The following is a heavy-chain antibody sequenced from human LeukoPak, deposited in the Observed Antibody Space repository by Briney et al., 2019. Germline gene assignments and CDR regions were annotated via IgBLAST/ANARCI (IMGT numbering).Heavy chain of an antibody. J-gene: IGHJ4*02. CDR2: IYHSGST. CDR1: GGSFSGYY. D-gene: IGHD1-26*01. Sequence: SETLSLTCAVYGGSFSGYYWSWIRQLPGKGLEWIGEIYHSGSTNYNPSLKSRVTISVDKSKNQFSLKLSSVTAADTAVYYCARVVGGAAMGPFDYWGQGTLVTVSS. CDR3: ARVVGGAAMGPFDY. V-gene: IGHV4-34*01.